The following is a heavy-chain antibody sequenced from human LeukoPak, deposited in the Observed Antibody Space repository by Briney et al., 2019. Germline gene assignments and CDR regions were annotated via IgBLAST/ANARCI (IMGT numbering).Heavy chain of an antibody. CDR2: IDSSSRTI. J-gene: IGHJ4*02. Sequence: GGSLRLSCAASGFTLSSYSMNWVRQAPGKGLEWISFIDSSSRTIFYAESVKGRFTISRDNAKNSLFLQMNSLRAEDTAVYYCARRVPNQVITDYFDYWGQGTLVTVSS. CDR3: ARRVPNQVITDYFDY. CDR1: GFTLSSYS. V-gene: IGHV3-48*04. D-gene: IGHD3-16*01.